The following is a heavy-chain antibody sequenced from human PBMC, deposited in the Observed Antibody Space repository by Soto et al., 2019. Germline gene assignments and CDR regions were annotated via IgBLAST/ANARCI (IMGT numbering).Heavy chain of an antibody. D-gene: IGHD3-22*01. V-gene: IGHV1-69*01. CDR1: GGTFSSYA. Sequence: QVQLVQSGAEVKKPGSSVKVSCKASGGTFSSYAISWVRQAPGQGLEWMGGIIPIFGTANYAQKFQGRATITADESTSTAYMELSSLRSEDTAVYYCARDHHYYDSSGYYSFDYWGQGTLVTVSS. CDR3: ARDHHYYDSSGYYSFDY. J-gene: IGHJ4*02. CDR2: IIPIFGTA.